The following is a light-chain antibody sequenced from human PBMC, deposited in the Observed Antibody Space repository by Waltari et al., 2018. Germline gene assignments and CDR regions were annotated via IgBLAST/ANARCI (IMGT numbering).Light chain of an antibody. CDR3: QQLNSYPIT. J-gene: IGKJ4*01. CDR2: AAS. CDR1: QGISSY. Sequence: IQLTQSPSSLSESVGDRVTITCRASQGISSYLAWYQQKPGNAPKLLIYAASTLQSGVPSRFSGSGSGTDFTLTISSLQPEDFATYYCQQLNSYPITFGGGTKVEIK. V-gene: IGKV1-9*01.